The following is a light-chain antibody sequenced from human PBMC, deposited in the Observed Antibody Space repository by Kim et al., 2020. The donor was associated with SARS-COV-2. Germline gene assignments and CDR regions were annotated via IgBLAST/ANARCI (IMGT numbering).Light chain of an antibody. J-gene: IGLJ3*02. Sequence: SPGQTASITFSGHFRLGSEFFCCYQQKPGQSPALVIYQNNKRPSGTPERFSGSLSGNTATLTIGGTQGLDEADYFCQAWDGTTAVFGGGTQLTVL. CDR1: FRLGSEF. CDR2: QNN. V-gene: IGLV3-1*01. CDR3: QAWDGTTAV.